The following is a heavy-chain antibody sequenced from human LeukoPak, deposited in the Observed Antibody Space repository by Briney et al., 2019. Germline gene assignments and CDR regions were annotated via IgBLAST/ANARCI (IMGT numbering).Heavy chain of an antibody. CDR3: AKEHMVRGVIFRFDP. V-gene: IGHV3-30*18. J-gene: IGHJ5*02. CDR2: ISYDGSNK. D-gene: IGHD3-10*01. CDR1: GFTFSTYG. Sequence: AGSLRLSCAASGFTFSTYGMHWVRQSPGKGLEWVTVISYDGSNKYYADSVKGRFTISRDNSKNTLYLGMNSLRTEDTAVYFCAKEHMVRGVIFRFDPWGQGTPVTVSS.